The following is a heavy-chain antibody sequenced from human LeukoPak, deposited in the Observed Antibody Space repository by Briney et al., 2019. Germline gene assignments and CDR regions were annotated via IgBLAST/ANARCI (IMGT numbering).Heavy chain of an antibody. Sequence: ASVKLSCKVSGCTLTQLSVNWVRQAPGKGLEWMGGFDVEDGEIIYAQRFQGRVTMTEDTSTDTAYMELSSLRSEDTAAYYCATNRQIMILGVVIMPAFDIWGQGTMVTVSS. J-gene: IGHJ3*02. CDR2: FDVEDGEI. V-gene: IGHV1-24*01. CDR1: GCTLTQLS. D-gene: IGHD3-3*01. CDR3: ATNRQIMILGVVIMPAFDI.